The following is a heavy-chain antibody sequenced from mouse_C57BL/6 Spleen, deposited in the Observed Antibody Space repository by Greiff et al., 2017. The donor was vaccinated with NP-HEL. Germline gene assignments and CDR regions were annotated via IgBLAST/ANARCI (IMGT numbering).Heavy chain of an antibody. V-gene: IGHV1-18*01. CDR1: GYTFTDYN. J-gene: IGHJ4*01. Sequence: EVQLQQSGPELVKPGASVKIPCKASGYTFTDYNMDWVKQSHGKSLEWIGDINPNNGGTIYNQKFKGKATLTVDKSSSTAYMELRSLTSEDTAVYYCARSGYDYRRDYAMDYWGQGTSVTVSS. CDR2: INPNNGGT. D-gene: IGHD2-4*01. CDR3: ARSGYDYRRDYAMDY.